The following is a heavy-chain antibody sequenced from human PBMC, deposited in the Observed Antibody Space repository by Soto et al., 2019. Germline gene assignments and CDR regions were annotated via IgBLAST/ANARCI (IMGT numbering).Heavy chain of an antibody. V-gene: IGHV3-21*01. CDR1: GFTFSSYS. CDR3: ARGDLPAANAFDI. J-gene: IGHJ3*02. CDR2: ISSSSTYI. D-gene: IGHD2-2*01. Sequence: GGSLRLSCAASGFTFSSYSMNWVRQAPGKGLEWVSSISSSSTYIYYADSVKGRFTISRDNAKKSLYLQMNSLRAEDTAVYYCARGDLPAANAFDIWGQGKMVTVSS.